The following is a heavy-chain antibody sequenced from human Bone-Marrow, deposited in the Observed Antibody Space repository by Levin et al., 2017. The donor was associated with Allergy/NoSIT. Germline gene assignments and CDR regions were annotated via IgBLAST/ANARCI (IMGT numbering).Heavy chain of an antibody. J-gene: IGHJ4*02. CDR3: AKDVFRWLSPTAH. V-gene: IGHV1-18*01. CDR2: INPYNGDS. CDR1: GYTLTSYG. D-gene: IGHD6-19*01. Sequence: PWASVKVSCKASGYTLTSYGISWVRQAPGQGLELMGWINPYNGDSNYAQKFQGRVTMTTDVSTSTVYMELTRLRSDDTAIYYCAKDVFRWLSPTAHWGQGTLVTVSS.